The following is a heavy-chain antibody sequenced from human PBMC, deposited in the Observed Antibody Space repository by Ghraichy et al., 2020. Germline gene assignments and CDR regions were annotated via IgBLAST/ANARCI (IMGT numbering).Heavy chain of an antibody. Sequence: GGSLRLSCAASGFTFSSYAMSWVRQAPGKGLEWVSAISGSGGSTYYADSVKGRFTISRDNSKNTLYLQMNSLRAEDTAVYYCAKDQNDGIAARPYYFDYWGQGTLVTVSS. V-gene: IGHV3-23*01. CDR1: GFTFSSYA. CDR3: AKDQNDGIAARPYYFDY. D-gene: IGHD6-13*01. J-gene: IGHJ4*02. CDR2: ISGSGGST.